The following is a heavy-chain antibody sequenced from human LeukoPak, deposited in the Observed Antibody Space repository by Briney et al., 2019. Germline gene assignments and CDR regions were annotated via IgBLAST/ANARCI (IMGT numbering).Heavy chain of an antibody. CDR1: GGSISSGGYY. CDR3: ARGPGSGVVVAATTPLD. Sequence: SQTLSLTCTVSGGSISSGGYYWSWIRQHPGKGLEWIGYIYYSGSTYYNPSLKSRVTISVDTSKNQFSLKLSSVTAADTAVYYCARGPGSGVVVAATTPLDWGQGTLATVSS. V-gene: IGHV4-31*03. D-gene: IGHD2-15*01. CDR2: IYYSGST. J-gene: IGHJ4*02.